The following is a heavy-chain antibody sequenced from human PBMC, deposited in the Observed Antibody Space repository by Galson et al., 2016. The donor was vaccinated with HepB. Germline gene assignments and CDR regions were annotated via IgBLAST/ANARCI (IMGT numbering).Heavy chain of an antibody. V-gene: IGHV4-39*01. CDR3: ARLEVSGSGNFFDF. Sequence: SETLSLTCTVSGGSISNSRYFWTWVRQPPGEGLQWLGSINYSGTTYFDDSVKGRATPSVDMSESQYSLKVTSLTAADTARYYCARLEVSGSGNFFDFWGQGALVTVSS. D-gene: IGHD3-10*01. J-gene: IGHJ4*02. CDR2: INYSGTT. CDR1: GGSISNSRYF.